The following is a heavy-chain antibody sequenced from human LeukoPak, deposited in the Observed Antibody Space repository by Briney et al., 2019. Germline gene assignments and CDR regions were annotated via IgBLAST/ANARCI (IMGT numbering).Heavy chain of an antibody. CDR3: ARAMVRGVIIRPTSYYFDY. V-gene: IGHV3-23*01. CDR1: GFTFSSYA. D-gene: IGHD3-10*01. Sequence: GGSLRLSCAASGFTFSSYAMSWVRQAPGKGLEWVSAISGSGGSTYYADSVKGRFTISRDNAKNSLYLQMKSLRAEDTAVYYCARAMVRGVIIRPTSYYFDYWGQGTLVTVSS. J-gene: IGHJ4*02. CDR2: ISGSGGST.